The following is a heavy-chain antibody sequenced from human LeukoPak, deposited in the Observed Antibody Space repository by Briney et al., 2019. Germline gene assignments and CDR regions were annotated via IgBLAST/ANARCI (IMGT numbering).Heavy chain of an antibody. D-gene: IGHD4/OR15-4a*01. CDR3: ARVRYGDENYFYFYHMDV. CDR2: INPNSGGT. V-gene: IGHV1-2*02. Sequence: ASVKVSCKASGYTFTGYYMHWVRQAPGQGLEWMGWINPNSGGTNYAQKFQGRVTMTRDTSISTAYMELSRLRSDDTAVYYCARVRYGDENYFYFYHMDVWGKGTTVTVS. CDR1: GYTFTGYY. J-gene: IGHJ6*03.